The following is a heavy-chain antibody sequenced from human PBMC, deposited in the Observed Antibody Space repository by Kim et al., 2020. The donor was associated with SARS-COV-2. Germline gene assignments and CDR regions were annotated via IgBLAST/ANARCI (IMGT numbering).Heavy chain of an antibody. CDR1: GFTVSSNH. Sequence: GGSLRLSCAAYGFTVSSNHMNWVRQTPGKGLEWVSVIYSGGSTYYADSVKGRLTISRDKSKNMLYLQMNSLRPEDTAVYYCAREIWDWGQGTLVTVSS. CDR3: AREIWD. CDR2: IYSGGST. V-gene: IGHV3-66*02. D-gene: IGHD3-10*01. J-gene: IGHJ4*02.